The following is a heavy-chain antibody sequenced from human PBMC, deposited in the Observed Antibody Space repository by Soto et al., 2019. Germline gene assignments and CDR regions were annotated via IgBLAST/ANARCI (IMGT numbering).Heavy chain of an antibody. D-gene: IGHD2-15*01. Sequence: DVQLVESGAGLVQPGGSLSLSCTASGFTCSSSWMTWVRHAPGKGLEWVGAIKMDGRDKYYLDSVKGRFTISRDNAKNSLYLQMNSVRAEDTAVYYCVRGGGHFGDCGQGTLVTVSS. V-gene: IGHV3-7*01. J-gene: IGHJ4*02. CDR2: IKMDGRDK. CDR3: VRGGGHFGD. CDR1: GFTCSSSW.